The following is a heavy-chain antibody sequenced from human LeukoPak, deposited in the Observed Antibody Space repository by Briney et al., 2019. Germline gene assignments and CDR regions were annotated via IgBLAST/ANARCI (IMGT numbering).Heavy chain of an antibody. CDR3: ARRGVAATSPFDY. CDR2: IYYSGST. V-gene: IGHV4-39*01. Sequence: PETLSLTCTVSGGSISSSSYYWGWIRQPPGKGLEWIGSIYYSGSTYYNPSLKSRVTISVDTSKNQFSLKLSSVTAADTAVYYCARRGVAATSPFDYWGQGTLVTVSS. D-gene: IGHD2-15*01. CDR1: GGSISSSSYY. J-gene: IGHJ4*02.